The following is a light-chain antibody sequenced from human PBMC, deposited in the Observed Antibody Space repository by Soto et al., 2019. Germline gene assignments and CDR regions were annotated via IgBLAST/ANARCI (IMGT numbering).Light chain of an antibody. J-gene: IGKJ1*01. V-gene: IGKV3-15*01. CDR3: QQYNSWLWT. CDR2: GAS. Sequence: DIVMTQSPATLSVSPGEGATLSCMASQSVSSKLAWYQQKPGQAPRLLIYGASTRATGIPARFSGSGSGTEFTLIISSLQSEDSAVYYCQQYNSWLWTFGQGTKVDIK. CDR1: QSVSSK.